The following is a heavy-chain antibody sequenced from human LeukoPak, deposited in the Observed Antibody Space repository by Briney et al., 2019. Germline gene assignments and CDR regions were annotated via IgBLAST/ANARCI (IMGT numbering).Heavy chain of an antibody. CDR3: AKDLPGYQLPDY. Sequence: AGGSLRLSCATSGLTFSSYALTWVRQAPGKGLEWVAFIRYDGSNKYYADSVKGRFTISRDNSKNTLYLQLNSLRAEDTAVYYCAKDLPGYQLPDYWGQGTLVTVSS. V-gene: IGHV3-30*02. CDR1: GLTFSSYA. J-gene: IGHJ4*02. CDR2: IRYDGSNK. D-gene: IGHD2-2*01.